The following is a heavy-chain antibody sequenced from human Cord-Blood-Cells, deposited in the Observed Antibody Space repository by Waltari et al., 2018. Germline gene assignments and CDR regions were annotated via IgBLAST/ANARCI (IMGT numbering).Heavy chain of an antibody. CDR3: ARGGGHSGYDYDY. CDR2: IYHSGST. V-gene: IGHV4-38-2*02. CDR1: GYSISCGYY. Sequence: QVQLQVSGTGLVKPSETLSFTCTVSGYSISCGYYWGWIRQPPGKGLEWIGSIYHSGSTYYNPSLKSRVTISVDTSKNQFSLKLSSVTAADTAVYYCARGGGHSGYDYDYWAREPWSPSPQ. J-gene: IGHJ4*02. D-gene: IGHD5-12*01.